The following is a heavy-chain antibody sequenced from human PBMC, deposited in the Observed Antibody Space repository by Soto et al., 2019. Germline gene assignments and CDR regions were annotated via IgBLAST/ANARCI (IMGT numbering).Heavy chain of an antibody. Sequence: EVQLLESGGGLVQPGGSLRLSCAASGFTFSSCAMGWVRQAPGKGLGWVSDIIDSGGSTYYADSVKGRFTISRDNSKSTLYLQMNSLRAEDTALYYCAKGRSYYYYYGVDVWGQGTTVTVSS. CDR2: IIDSGGST. CDR3: AKGRSYYYYYGVDV. V-gene: IGHV3-23*01. CDR1: GFTFSSCA. J-gene: IGHJ6*02.